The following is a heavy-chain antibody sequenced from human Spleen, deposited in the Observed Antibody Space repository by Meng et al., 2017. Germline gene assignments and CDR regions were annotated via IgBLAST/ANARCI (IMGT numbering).Heavy chain of an antibody. CDR3: AGRIAAAGTDYYYGMDV. D-gene: IGHD6-13*01. Sequence: GSLRLSCTVSGGSVSTSDYYWGWIRQPPGKGLEWIGSIYYSGSTYYNPSLKNRVTISVDTSKNQFSLKLSSVTAADTAVYYCAGRIAAAGTDYYYGMDVWGQGTTVTVSS. V-gene: IGHV4-39*07. CDR1: GGSVSTSDYY. J-gene: IGHJ6*02. CDR2: IYYSGST.